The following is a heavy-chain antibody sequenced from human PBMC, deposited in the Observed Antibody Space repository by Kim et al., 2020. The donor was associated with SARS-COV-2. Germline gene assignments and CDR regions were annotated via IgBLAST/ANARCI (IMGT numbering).Heavy chain of an antibody. V-gene: IGHV3-7*01. J-gene: IGHJ4*02. Sequence: KSYVDSVTGRFTVSRDNAGSSIYLQMNSLRTEDTAVYYCAREGTGGFDFWGQGTLVTVSS. CDR2: K. CDR3: AREGTGGFDF. D-gene: IGHD2-8*02.